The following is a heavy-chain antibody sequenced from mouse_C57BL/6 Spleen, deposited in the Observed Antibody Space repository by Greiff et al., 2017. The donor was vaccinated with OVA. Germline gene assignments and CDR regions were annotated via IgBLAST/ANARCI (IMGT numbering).Heavy chain of an antibody. V-gene: IGHV5-4*01. J-gene: IGHJ2*01. D-gene: IGHD1-1*01. Sequence: EVNVVESGGGLVKPGGSLKLSCAASGFTFSSYAMSWVRQTPEKRLEWVATISDGGSYTYYPDNVKGRFTISRDNAKNNLYLQMSHLKSEDTAMYYCARERDTGFDYWGQGTTLTVSS. CDR1: GFTFSSYA. CDR2: ISDGGSYT. CDR3: ARERDTGFDY.